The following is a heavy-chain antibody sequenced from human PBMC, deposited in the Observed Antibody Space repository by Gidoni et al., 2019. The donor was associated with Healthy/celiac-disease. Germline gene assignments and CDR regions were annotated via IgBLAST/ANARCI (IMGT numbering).Heavy chain of an antibody. D-gene: IGHD6-13*01. CDR1: GGSISSGGYY. CDR3: ARGNYSSSWYRGVTWPYFDY. J-gene: IGHJ4*02. Sequence: QVQLQESGPGLVKPSQTLYLTCPVSGGSISSGGYYWSWIRHHPGKGLEWIGYIYYSGSSYSIPSLKRRVTISVDTSKNQFSLKLSSVTAADTAVYYGARGNYSSSWYRGVTWPYFDYWGQGTLVTVSS. V-gene: IGHV4-31*03. CDR2: IYYSGSS.